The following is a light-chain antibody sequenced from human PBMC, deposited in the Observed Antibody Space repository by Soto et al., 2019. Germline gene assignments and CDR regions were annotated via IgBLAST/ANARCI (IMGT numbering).Light chain of an antibody. CDR3: QQYYSYPRT. Sequence: AILMTQSPSSLSASTGDRVTITCRASQGISSYLAWYQQKPGKAPKLLIYAASTLQTGIPSRFSGSGSGTDFTLTISCLQPEDFASYYWQQYYSYPRTFGQGTKLEIK. CDR1: QGISSY. J-gene: IGKJ1*01. V-gene: IGKV1-8*01. CDR2: AAS.